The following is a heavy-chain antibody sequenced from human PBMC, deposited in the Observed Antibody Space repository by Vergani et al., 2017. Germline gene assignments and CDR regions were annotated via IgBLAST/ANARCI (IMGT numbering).Heavy chain of an antibody. CDR2: ISGSGGST. D-gene: IGHD2-15*01. V-gene: IGHV3-23*01. J-gene: IGHJ6*02. CDR3: AKRGPNYCSGGSCYMYYYYGMDV. CDR1: GFTFSSYA. Sequence: EVQLLESGGGLVQPGGSLRLSCAASGFTFSSYAMSWVRQAPGKGLEWVSAISGSGGSTYYADSVKGRFTISRDNSKNTLYLQMNSLRAEDTAVYYCAKRGPNYCSGGSCYMYYYYGMDVWGQGP.